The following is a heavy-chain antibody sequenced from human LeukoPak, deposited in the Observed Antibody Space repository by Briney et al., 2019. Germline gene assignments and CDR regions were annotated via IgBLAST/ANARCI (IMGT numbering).Heavy chain of an antibody. CDR2: MYYNGST. CDR3: ASNWGGDEYYFDY. CDR1: GGSISGFY. J-gene: IGHJ4*02. Sequence: SQTLSLTCIVSGGSISGFYWSWIRQPPGKGLEGIAHMYYNGSTYYNPSLKSRVTISVDTSKNQFSLRLSSVTAADTAVYYCASNWGGDEYYFDYWGQGSLVTVSS. V-gene: IGHV4-59*04. D-gene: IGHD7-27*01.